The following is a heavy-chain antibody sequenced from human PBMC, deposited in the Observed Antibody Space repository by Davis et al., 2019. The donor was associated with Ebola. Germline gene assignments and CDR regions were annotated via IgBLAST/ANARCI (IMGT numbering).Heavy chain of an antibody. CDR2: ISSSSSTI. D-gene: IGHD3-9*01. Sequence: PGGSLRLSCAASGFTFSSYSMNWVRQAPGKGLEWVSYISSSSSTIYYADSVKGRFTISRDNAKNSLYLQMNSLRAEDTAVYYCARAHLFRYFDWLPTLDDYWGQGTLVTVSS. V-gene: IGHV3-48*01. CDR1: GFTFSSYS. CDR3: ARAHLFRYFDWLPTLDDY. J-gene: IGHJ4*02.